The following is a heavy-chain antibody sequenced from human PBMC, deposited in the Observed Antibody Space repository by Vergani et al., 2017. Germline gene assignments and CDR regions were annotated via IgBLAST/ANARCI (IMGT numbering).Heavy chain of an antibody. V-gene: IGHV3-30-3*01. D-gene: IGHD3-3*01. J-gene: IGHJ4*02. CDR2: ISYDGSNK. CDR1: GFTFSSYA. CDR3: ARKGYDFWSGYYTPVLDY. Sequence: QVQLVESGGGVVQPGRSLRLSCAASGFTFSSYAMHWVRKAPGKGLEWVAVISYDGSNKYYADSVKGRFTISRDNSKNTLYLQMNSLRAEDTAVYYCARKGYDFWSGYYTPVLDYWGQGTLVTVSS.